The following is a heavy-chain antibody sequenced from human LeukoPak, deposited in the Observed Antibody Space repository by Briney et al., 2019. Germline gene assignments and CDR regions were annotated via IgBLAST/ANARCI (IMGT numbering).Heavy chain of an antibody. Sequence: ASVKVSCKASVYTLIRYYMHWVRPAPGEGLWCRGIINPSGGSTSYAQKFQGRVTMTRDTSTSTVYMELSRPRSEDTAVYYCARGGYGDRIDYWGQGTLVSVSS. CDR1: VYTLIRYY. J-gene: IGHJ4*02. CDR3: ARGGYGDRIDY. V-gene: IGHV1-46*01. D-gene: IGHD4-17*01. CDR2: INPSGGST.